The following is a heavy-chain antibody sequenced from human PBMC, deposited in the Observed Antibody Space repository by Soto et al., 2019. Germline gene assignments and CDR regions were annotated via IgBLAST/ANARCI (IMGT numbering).Heavy chain of an antibody. J-gene: IGHJ3*02. CDR2: ISGSGGST. CDR1: GFTFSSYA. CDR3: AKDHRALMAGRDAFDI. D-gene: IGHD3-16*01. Sequence: HPWGSLRLSCAASGFTFSSYAMSWVRQAPGKGLEWVSAISGSGGSTYYADSVKGRFTISRDNSRNTLYLQMNSLRAEDTAVYYCAKDHRALMAGRDAFDIWGQGTMVTVSS. V-gene: IGHV3-23*01.